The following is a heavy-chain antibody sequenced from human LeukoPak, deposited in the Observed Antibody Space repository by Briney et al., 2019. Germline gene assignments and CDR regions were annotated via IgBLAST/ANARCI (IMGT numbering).Heavy chain of an antibody. J-gene: IGHJ4*02. CDR1: GYTFTGYY. CDR2: INPNSGGT. V-gene: IGHV1-2*02. Sequence: ASVKVSCKASGYTFTGYYIHWVRQAPGQGLEWMGCINPNSGGTNYAQKFQGRVTMTRDTSISTAYMELSSLRSDDTAVYYRARVKDFDYWGQGTLVTVSS. CDR3: ARVKDFDY.